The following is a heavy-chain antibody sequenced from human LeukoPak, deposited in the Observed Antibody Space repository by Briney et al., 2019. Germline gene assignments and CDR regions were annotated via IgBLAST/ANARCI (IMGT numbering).Heavy chain of an antibody. Sequence: GGSRRLSCGVSGFTFSSYWMSWVRQAPGKGLEWVANINQDGSDTYYLDSVRGRFTISRDNDKNSLYLQMNSLRAEDTAVYYCASASWIHLWSQNFDYWGQGTLVTVSS. J-gene: IGHJ4*02. CDR3: ASASWIHLWSQNFDY. V-gene: IGHV3-7*05. CDR2: INQDGSDT. CDR1: GFTFSSYW. D-gene: IGHD5-18*01.